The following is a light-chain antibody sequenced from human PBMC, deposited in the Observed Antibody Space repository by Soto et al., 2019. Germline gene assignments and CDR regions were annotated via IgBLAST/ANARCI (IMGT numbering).Light chain of an antibody. CDR1: QSVRNSY. Sequence: EILLTQSPGTLSLSPGERATLSCRASQSVRNSYLAWYQRKPGQAPRLLIYGASGRATGIPDRFSGSGSGTDFTLTISRLEPEDFAVYYCKQYGSSPYTFGQGTKLEI. CDR2: GAS. V-gene: IGKV3-20*01. J-gene: IGKJ2*01. CDR3: KQYGSSPYT.